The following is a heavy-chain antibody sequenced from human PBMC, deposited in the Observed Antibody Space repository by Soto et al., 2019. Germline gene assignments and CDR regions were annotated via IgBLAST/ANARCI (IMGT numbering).Heavy chain of an antibody. J-gene: IGHJ6*02. D-gene: IGHD3-3*01. CDR2: INPSGGST. V-gene: IGHV1-46*01. Sequence: ASVKVSFKASGYTFTSYYMHWVRQARGQGLEWMGIINPSGGSTSYAQKFQGRVTMTRDTSTSTVYMELSSLRSEDTAVYYCAGGPSLEWLLYGSVYYYYGMDVWGQGTTVTVSS. CDR1: GYTFTSYY. CDR3: AGGPSLEWLLYGSVYYYYGMDV.